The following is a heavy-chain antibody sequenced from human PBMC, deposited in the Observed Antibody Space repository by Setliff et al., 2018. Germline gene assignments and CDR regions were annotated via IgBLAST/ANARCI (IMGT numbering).Heavy chain of an antibody. D-gene: IGHD2-15*01. J-gene: IGHJ4*02. CDR1: GYTFTSNH. CDR3: ARGRGPDIVVTIPGDY. V-gene: IGHV1-46*01. CDR2: INPSGGYT. Sequence: KVSCKASGYTFTSNHIHWGRQAPGQGLEWMGTINPSGGYTIYAPEFQGRVTMTIDSATTTAYMELKTLRSDDTAVYYCARGRGPDIVVTIPGDYWGQGTQVTVSS.